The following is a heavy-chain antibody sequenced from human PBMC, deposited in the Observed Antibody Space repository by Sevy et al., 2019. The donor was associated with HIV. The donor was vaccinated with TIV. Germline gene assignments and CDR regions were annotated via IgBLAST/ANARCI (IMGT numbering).Heavy chain of an antibody. CDR1: GFTFDDYA. V-gene: IGHV3-9*01. J-gene: IGHJ3*02. D-gene: IGHD6-19*01. CDR3: AKAGASGWSAFDI. CDR2: ISWNSGSI. Sequence: GGSLRLSCAASGFTFDDYAMHWVRQAPGKGLEWDSGISWNSGSIGYADSVKGRFTISRDNAKNSLYLQMNSLRAEDTALYYCAKAGASGWSAFDIWGQGTMVTVSS.